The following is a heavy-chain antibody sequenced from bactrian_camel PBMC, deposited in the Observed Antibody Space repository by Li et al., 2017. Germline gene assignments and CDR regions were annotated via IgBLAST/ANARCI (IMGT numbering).Heavy chain of an antibody. CDR3: AAGCPIWTGLLSGD. D-gene: IGHD6*01. Sequence: HVQLVESGGGSVQAGGSLTLSCAASGSTYMITYMGWFRQAPGKEREGVAAIDRDGTTTYADSVKGRFTISQDKSKSTVYLQMNSLKPEDTAMYYCAAGCPIWTGLLSGDWGQGTQVTVS. V-gene: IGHV3S53*01. CDR2: IDRDGTT. J-gene: IGHJ4*01. CDR1: GSTYMITY.